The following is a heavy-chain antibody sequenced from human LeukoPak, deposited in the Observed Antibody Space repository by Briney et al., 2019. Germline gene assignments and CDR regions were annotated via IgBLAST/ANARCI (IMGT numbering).Heavy chain of an antibody. V-gene: IGHV3-23*01. CDR1: GFTFSSYA. D-gene: IGHD3-22*01. J-gene: IGHJ4*02. CDR2: ISGSGGST. Sequence: PGGSLRLSCAASGFTFSSYAMSWVRQAPGKGLEWVSAISGSGGSTYYADSVKGRFTISRDNSKNTLYLQMNSLRAEDTAVYYCAKAPFSIGYSPADYWGQGTLVTVSS. CDR3: AKAPFSIGYSPADY.